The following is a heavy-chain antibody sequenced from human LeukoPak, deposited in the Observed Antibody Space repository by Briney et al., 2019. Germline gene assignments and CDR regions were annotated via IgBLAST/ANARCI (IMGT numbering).Heavy chain of an antibody. V-gene: IGHV3-11*06. CDR1: GFTFSDYY. CDR3: ARQGNNWFDP. Sequence: PGGSLRLSCAASGFTFSDYYMSWIRQAPEKGLEWVSYISSSSNYTNYADSVKGRFTISRDNANNSLYLQMNSLTAEDTAVYYCARQGNNWFDPWGQGTLVTVSS. CDR2: ISSSSNYT. J-gene: IGHJ5*02.